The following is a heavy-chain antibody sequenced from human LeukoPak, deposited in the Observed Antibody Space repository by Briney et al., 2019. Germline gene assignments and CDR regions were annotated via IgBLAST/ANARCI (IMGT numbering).Heavy chain of an antibody. CDR3: ARVGIVVVVAATADYYYMDV. CDR2: IIPIFGTA. J-gene: IGHJ6*03. CDR1: GGTFSSYA. V-gene: IGHV1-69*13. D-gene: IGHD2-15*01. Sequence: SVKVSCKASGGTFSSYAISWVRQAPGQGLEWMGGIIPIFGTANYAQKFQGRVTITADESTSTAYMELRSLRSDDTAVYYCARVGIVVVVAATADYYYMDVWGKGTTVTVSS.